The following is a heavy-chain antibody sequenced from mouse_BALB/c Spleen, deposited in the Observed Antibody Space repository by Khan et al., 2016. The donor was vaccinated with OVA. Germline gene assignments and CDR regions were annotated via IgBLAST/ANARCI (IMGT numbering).Heavy chain of an antibody. V-gene: IGHV1-4*01. D-gene: IGHD2-14*01. J-gene: IGHJ3*01. Sequence: QVQLQQSGAELARPGASVKTSCKASGYTFTTYTMHWVKQRPGQGLEWIGYINPSNGYTNYNQKFKDKSTLTADKSSSTAYMQLSSLTSDYSAVYYCAREGAYYRSDGWFSYWGQGTLVTVSA. CDR2: INPSNGYT. CDR1: GYTFTTYT. CDR3: AREGAYYRSDGWFSY.